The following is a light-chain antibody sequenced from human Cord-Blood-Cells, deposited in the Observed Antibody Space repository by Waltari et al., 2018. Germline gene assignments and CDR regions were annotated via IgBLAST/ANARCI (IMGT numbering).Light chain of an antibody. CDR1: SLRSYY. J-gene: IGLJ2*01. CDR3: NSRDSSGNHLV. CDR2: GKN. V-gene: IGLV3-19*01. Sequence: SSELTQDPAVSVALGQTVRITCQGYSLRSYYASWYQQKPVQAPVLVIYGKNNRPSGIPDRFAGSSSGNTASLTITGAQAEDEADYYCNSRDSSGNHLVFGGGTKLTVL.